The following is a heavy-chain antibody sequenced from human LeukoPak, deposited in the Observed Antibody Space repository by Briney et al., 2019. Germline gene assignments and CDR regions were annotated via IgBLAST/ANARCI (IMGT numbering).Heavy chain of an antibody. CDR1: GGTFSSYA. CDR2: IIPILGIA. CDR3: ARAPGSGSYVTDYYYYYGMDV. V-gene: IGHV1-69*04. Sequence: SVKVSCKASGGTFSSYAISWVRQAPGQGLEWMGRIIPILGIANYAQKFQGRVTITADKSTSTAYMELSSLRSEDTVVYYCARAPGSGSYVTDYYYYYGMDVWGQGTTVTVSS. D-gene: IGHD3-10*01. J-gene: IGHJ6*02.